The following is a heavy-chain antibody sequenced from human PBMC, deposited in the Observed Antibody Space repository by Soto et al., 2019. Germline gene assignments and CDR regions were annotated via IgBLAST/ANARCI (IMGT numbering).Heavy chain of an antibody. CDR2: IYYSGST. D-gene: IGHD3-10*01. CDR1: GGSISSDGNY. J-gene: IGHJ6*02. CDR3: ARARMVRGIIYYYGMDV. Sequence: QVQLQESGPGLVKSSQTLSLTCTVSGGSISSDGNYWSWIRQLPGKGLEWIGYIYYSGSTNYNPSLKSRVTISVDTSKNQFSLKLNSVTAADTAVYYCARARMVRGIIYYYGMDVWGQGTTVTVSS. V-gene: IGHV4-31*03.